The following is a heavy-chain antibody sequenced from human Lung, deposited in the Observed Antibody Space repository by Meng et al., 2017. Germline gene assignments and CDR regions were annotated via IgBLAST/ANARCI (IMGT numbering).Heavy chain of an antibody. Sequence: VQLHQWGAGLLKPSETLSLTCVVSGGSFSYYYWSWIRQPPGKGLEWIGEINHSGSTNYNPSLESRATISVDTSQNNLSLKLSSVTAADSAVYYCARGPTTMAHDFDYWGQGTLVTVSS. V-gene: IGHV4-34*01. CDR1: GGSFSYYY. CDR2: INHSGST. CDR3: ARGPTTMAHDFDY. D-gene: IGHD4-11*01. J-gene: IGHJ4*02.